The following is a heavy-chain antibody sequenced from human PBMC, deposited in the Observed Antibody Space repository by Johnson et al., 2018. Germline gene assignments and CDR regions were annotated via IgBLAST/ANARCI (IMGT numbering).Heavy chain of an antibody. J-gene: IGHJ6*02. Sequence: QVQLVQSGAEVKKPGASVKVSCKASGYTFTSYYMHWVRQAPGQGLEWMGIINPSGGSTSYAQKFQGRVTMTRDTSTSTVYMELSSLRSEDTAVYYCARAMVRGRTYYGMDVWGQGTTVTVSS. V-gene: IGHV1-46*01. D-gene: IGHD3-10*01. CDR1: GYTFTSYY. CDR3: ARAMVRGRTYYGMDV. CDR2: INPSGGST.